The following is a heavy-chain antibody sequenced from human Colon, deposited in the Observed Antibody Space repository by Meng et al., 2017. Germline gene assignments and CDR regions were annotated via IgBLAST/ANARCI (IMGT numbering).Heavy chain of an antibody. J-gene: IGHJ4*02. D-gene: IGHD6-19*01. V-gene: IGHV4-4*02. Sequence: QLQESGSGLVKPSQTLSLTCAVSGGSISSSQWWSWVRQPPGKGLEWIGQIYLGGSPAYSPSLESRITMSVDKSNNQFSLRLRSVTAADTAVYYCARHGGWHFDYWGQGTLVTVSS. CDR3: ARHGGWHFDY. CDR1: GGSISSSQW. CDR2: IYLGGSP.